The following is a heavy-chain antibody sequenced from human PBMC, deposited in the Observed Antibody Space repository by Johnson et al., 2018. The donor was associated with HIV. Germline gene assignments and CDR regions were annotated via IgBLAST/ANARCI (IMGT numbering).Heavy chain of an antibody. J-gene: IGHJ3*02. D-gene: IGHD3-3*01. CDR1: GFTFDDYG. CDR3: ARDRGGPERNYDFWSGYYGGDAFDI. CDR2: INWNGCST. Sequence: EVQLVESGGGVVRPGGSLRLSCAASGFTFDDYGMSWVRQTPGKGLEWVSGINWNGCSTGYAASVKGRFPISRDNATNSLYLQMNSLRAEDTALYYCARDRGGPERNYDFWSGYYGGDAFDIWGQGTMVTVSS. V-gene: IGHV3-20*04.